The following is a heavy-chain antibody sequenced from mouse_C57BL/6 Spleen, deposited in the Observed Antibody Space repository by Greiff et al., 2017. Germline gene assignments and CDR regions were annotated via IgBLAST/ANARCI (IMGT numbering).Heavy chain of an antibody. CDR3: AREGDAFDY. CDR1: GYTFTSYW. CDR2: IHPNSGST. V-gene: IGHV1-64*01. Sequence: VQLQPPGAELVQPGASVTLSCKASGYTFTSYWMHWVKQRPGQGLEWIGMIHPNSGSTNYNEKFKSKAPLTVDKSSSTASMQLSSLTSEDSAVYYCAREGDAFDYWGQGTTLTVAS. J-gene: IGHJ2*01.